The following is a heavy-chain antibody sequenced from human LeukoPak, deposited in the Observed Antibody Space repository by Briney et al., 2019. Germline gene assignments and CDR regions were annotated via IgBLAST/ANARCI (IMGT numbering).Heavy chain of an antibody. CDR2: INLKSGNT. CDR3: ARVTGSIDY. Sequence: GASVKVSCKASGYTFTSYDINWVRQATGQGLEWMGWINLKSGNTGYAQNFQGRLTVTRDTSINTAYMELSTLRSEGTAVYYCARVTGSIDYWGQGTLVTVSS. J-gene: IGHJ4*02. V-gene: IGHV1-8*01. D-gene: IGHD1-26*01. CDR1: GYTFTSYD.